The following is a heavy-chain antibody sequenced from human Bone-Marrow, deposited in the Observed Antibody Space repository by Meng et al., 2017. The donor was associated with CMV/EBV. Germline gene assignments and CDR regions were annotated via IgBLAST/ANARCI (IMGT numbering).Heavy chain of an antibody. CDR2: IYPGDSDT. CDR3: ASNGAGSSWYYGMDV. V-gene: IGHV5-51*01. D-gene: IGHD6-13*01. Sequence: GESLKISCTGSGYSFTSYWIGWVRQMPGKGLEWMGIIYPGDSDTRYSPSFQGQVTISADKSISTAYLQWSSLKASDTAMYYCASNGAGSSWYYGMDVWGQGTTVTVSS. CDR1: GYSFTSYW. J-gene: IGHJ6*02.